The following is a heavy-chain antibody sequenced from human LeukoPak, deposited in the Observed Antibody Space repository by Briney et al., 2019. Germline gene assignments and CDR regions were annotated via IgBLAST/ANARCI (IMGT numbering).Heavy chain of an antibody. CDR3: ARRRTLGVSGGCCWFDP. CDR1: GGSTSSYY. V-gene: IGHV4-4*09. CDR2: IQTSGST. J-gene: IGHJ5*02. Sequence: SETLSLTCNVSGGSTSSYYWSWIRQPPGKGLEWIGYIQTSGSTNYNPSLKSRVTISVDTSKNQFSLKLSSVTAADTAVYYCARRRTLGVSGGCCWFDPWGQGTLVTVSS. D-gene: IGHD3-16*01.